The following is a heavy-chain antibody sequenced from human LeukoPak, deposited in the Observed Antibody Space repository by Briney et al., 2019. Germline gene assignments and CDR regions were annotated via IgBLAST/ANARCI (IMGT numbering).Heavy chain of an antibody. V-gene: IGHV3-30*04. CDR3: AGGVRGVSSWFDP. CDR2: VAYDGKHQ. CDR1: EFFSMYA. D-gene: IGHD3-10*01. Sequence: GGSLRLSCAASEFFSMYAMHWVRQAPGKGLEWVAAVAYDGKHQYYADSVKGRFTISKDNFKNTLYMNNLKPEDTVVYYCAGGVRGVSSWFDPWGQGTLVTVSS. J-gene: IGHJ5*02.